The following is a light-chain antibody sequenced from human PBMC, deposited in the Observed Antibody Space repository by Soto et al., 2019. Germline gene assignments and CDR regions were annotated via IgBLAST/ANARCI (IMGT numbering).Light chain of an antibody. J-gene: IGLJ1*01. CDR3: AAWDDILNGYV. CDR1: SSSIESNT. V-gene: IGLV1-44*01. Sequence: QSALTQPPSASGTPGQMVTISCSGSSSSIESNTVTWYQQLPGTAPKLVIYSNYDRPSGVPDRFSGSTSGTSASLVIRGLQSEDEADYYCAAWDDILNGYVFGGGTK. CDR2: SNY.